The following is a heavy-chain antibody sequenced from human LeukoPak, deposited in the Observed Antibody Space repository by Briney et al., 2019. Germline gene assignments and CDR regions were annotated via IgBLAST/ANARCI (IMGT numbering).Heavy chain of an antibody. CDR3: ARGGDGYNSDYYYGMDV. CDR2: VSADNGNT. Sequence: ASVKVSCKASGNTFSNYGISWVRQAPGQGLEWMGWVSADNGNTNYAQKLQGRVTMTTDTSTSTAYMALRSLRSDDTAVYYCARGGDGYNSDYYYGMDVWGQGTTVTVSS. V-gene: IGHV1-18*01. J-gene: IGHJ6*02. D-gene: IGHD5-24*01. CDR1: GNTFSNYG.